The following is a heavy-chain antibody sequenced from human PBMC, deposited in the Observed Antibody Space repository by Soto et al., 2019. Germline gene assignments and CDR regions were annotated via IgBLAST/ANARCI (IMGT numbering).Heavy chain of an antibody. CDR1: HGSISSYY. V-gene: IGHV4-59*03. Sequence: QVQLQESGPGLVKPSETLSLTCTVSHGSISSYYWSWVRQPPGKGLEWIGYVFYAGSTNYYPSLKRRVTISVDTYKNQLALKLSSVTSADTAMYSSATSVGSPGWHDSWGQGYLVTVSS. D-gene: IGHD2-15*01. CDR2: VFYAGST. CDR3: ATSVGSPGWHDS. J-gene: IGHJ4*02.